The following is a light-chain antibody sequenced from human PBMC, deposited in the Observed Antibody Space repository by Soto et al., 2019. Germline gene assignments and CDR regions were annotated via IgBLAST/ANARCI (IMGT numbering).Light chain of an antibody. CDR1: SSDVGGYNY. J-gene: IGLJ1*01. V-gene: IGLV2-14*03. CDR3: RSYPTSSTYV. Sequence: QSALTQPASVSGSPGQSITISCTGTSSDVGGYNYVSWYQHHPGKAPKLMIYDVSNRPSGVSNRFSGSKSGNTASLTISGLQAEDEADYYCRSYPTSSTYVFATGTRSPS. CDR2: DVS.